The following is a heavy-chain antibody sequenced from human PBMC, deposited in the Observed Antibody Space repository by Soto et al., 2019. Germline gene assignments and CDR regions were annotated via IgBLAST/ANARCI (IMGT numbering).Heavy chain of an antibody. CDR2: IWYDGSNK. Sequence: GGSLRLSCAAAGFTFSSYGMRWVRQVPGKGLEWVAVIWYDGSNKYYADSVKGRFTISRDNFKNTLYLQMSSLRAEVTAVYYCARDYSFPMIVVSQRPFDYWGQGTLVTVSS. V-gene: IGHV3-33*01. CDR3: ARDYSFPMIVVSQRPFDY. D-gene: IGHD3-22*01. J-gene: IGHJ4*02. CDR1: GFTFSSYG.